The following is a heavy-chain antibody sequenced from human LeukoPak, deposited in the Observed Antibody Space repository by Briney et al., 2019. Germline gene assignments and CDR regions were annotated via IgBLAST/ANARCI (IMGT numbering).Heavy chain of an antibody. D-gene: IGHD1-7*01. J-gene: IGHJ5*02. CDR3: ASITGTTSWFDP. Sequence: SETLSLTCTVSGGSISSGGYYWSWIRQHPGKGLEWIGYIYYSGSTYYNPSLKSRVTISVDTSKNQFSLKLSPVTAADTAVYYCASITGTTSWFDPWGQGTLVTVSS. V-gene: IGHV4-31*03. CDR1: GGSISSGGYY. CDR2: IYYSGST.